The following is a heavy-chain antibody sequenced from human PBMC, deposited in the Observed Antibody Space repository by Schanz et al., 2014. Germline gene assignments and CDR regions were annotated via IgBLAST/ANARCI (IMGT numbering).Heavy chain of an antibody. J-gene: IGHJ2*01. Sequence: VQLLESGGGLVQPGGSLRLSCAASGFTFSTSAMSWVRQVPGKGLEWVSAILGLASTTYYADSVKGRFTISRDNTKNSLFLQLNSLRADDTAVYYCARNRGSGGQNWYFDLCGRGTLVTVSS. CDR3: ARNRGSGGQNWYFDL. D-gene: IGHD1-26*01. CDR1: GFTFSTSA. V-gene: IGHV3-23*01. CDR2: ILGLASTT.